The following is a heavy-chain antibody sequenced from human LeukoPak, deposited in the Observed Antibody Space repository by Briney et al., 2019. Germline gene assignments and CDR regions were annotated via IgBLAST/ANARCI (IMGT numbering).Heavy chain of an antibody. V-gene: IGHV4-39*01. D-gene: IGHD3-16*02. CDR3: ARQGHDYVWGSYRYIY. Sequence: SETPSLTCTVSGGSISSSSYYWGWIRQPPGKGLEWIGSIYYSGSTYYNPSLKSRVTISVDTSKNQFSLKLSSVTAADTAVYYCARQGHDYVWGSYRYIYWGQGTLVTVSS. J-gene: IGHJ4*02. CDR1: GGSISSSSYY. CDR2: IYYSGST.